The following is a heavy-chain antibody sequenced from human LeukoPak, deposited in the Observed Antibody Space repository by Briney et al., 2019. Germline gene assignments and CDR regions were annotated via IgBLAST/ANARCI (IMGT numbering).Heavy chain of an antibody. CDR3: AKDRDYGGDSKIDY. Sequence: GGPLRLSCAASGFTFSSYAMSWVRQAPGKGLEWVSSISSSSSYIYYADSVKGRFTISRDNPKNTLYLQMNSLRAEDTAVYYCAKDRDYGGDSKIDYWGQGTLVTVSS. CDR1: GFTFSSYA. V-gene: IGHV3-23*01. CDR2: ISSSSSYI. D-gene: IGHD4-23*01. J-gene: IGHJ4*02.